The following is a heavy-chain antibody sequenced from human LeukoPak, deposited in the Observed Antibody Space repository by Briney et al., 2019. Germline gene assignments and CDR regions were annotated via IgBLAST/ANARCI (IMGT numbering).Heavy chain of an antibody. J-gene: IGHJ6*02. Sequence: KSGGSLRLSCAASGFTFTSSAMSWVRQAPGKGLEWVSSISSSSSYIYYADSVKGRFTISRDNAKNSLYLQMNSLRAEDTAVYYCASPSGRYCSSTSCYVDYYYYGMDVWGQGTTVTVSS. CDR1: GFTFTSSA. CDR3: ASPSGRYCSSTSCYVDYYYYGMDV. V-gene: IGHV3-21*01. CDR2: ISSSSSYI. D-gene: IGHD2-2*01.